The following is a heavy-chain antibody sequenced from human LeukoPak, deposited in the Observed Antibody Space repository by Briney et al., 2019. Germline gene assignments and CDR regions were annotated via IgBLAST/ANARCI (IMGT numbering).Heavy chain of an antibody. CDR1: GFTVSSYY. CDR3: ARSYSNHLFGMDV. CDR2: MYSGGST. V-gene: IGHV3-66*01. Sequence: GGSLRLSCAASGFTVSSYYMTWVRQAPGKGLEWVSVMYSGGSTYYADSVKGRVAISRDDSQNTVFPQMNSVRVEDTAVYYCARSYSNHLFGMDVWGQGTAVTVSS. D-gene: IGHD4-11*01. J-gene: IGHJ6*02.